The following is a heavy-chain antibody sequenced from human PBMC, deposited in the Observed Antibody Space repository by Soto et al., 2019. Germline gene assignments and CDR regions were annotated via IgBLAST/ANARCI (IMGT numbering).Heavy chain of an antibody. V-gene: IGHV3-66*01. D-gene: IGHD3-10*01. CDR1: GFTVSSDY. CDR2: IYSGGST. J-gene: IGHJ6*02. Sequence: EVQLVETGGGLVQPGGSLRLSCAASGFTVSSDYMSWVRQAPGKGLEWVSVIYSGGSTYYADSVKGRFTISRDNSKNMLCLQMNSLRAEDTAVYYCARDPGVRNGMSVWGQGTTVTVSS. CDR3: ARDPGVRNGMSV.